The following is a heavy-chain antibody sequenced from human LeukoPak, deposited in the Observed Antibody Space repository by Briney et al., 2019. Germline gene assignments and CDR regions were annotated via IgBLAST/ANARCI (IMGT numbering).Heavy chain of an antibody. Sequence: PSETLSLTCTVSGGSISSYYWSWIRQPPGKGLEWIGEINHSGSTNYNPSLKSRVTISVDTSKNQFSLKLSSVTAADTAVYYCARGQGYCSGGSCYFFDYWGQGTLVTVSS. V-gene: IGHV4-34*01. CDR2: INHSGST. CDR3: ARGQGYCSGGSCYFFDY. D-gene: IGHD2-15*01. J-gene: IGHJ4*02. CDR1: GGSISSYY.